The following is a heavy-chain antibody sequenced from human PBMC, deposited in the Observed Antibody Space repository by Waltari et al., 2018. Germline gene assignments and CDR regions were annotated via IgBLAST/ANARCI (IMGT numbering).Heavy chain of an antibody. J-gene: IGHJ1*01. D-gene: IGHD3-10*01. CDR1: GYTFTSYA. V-gene: IGHV1-3*01. Sequence: QVQLVQSGAEVKKPGASVKVSCKASGYTFTSYAMHWVRQAPGQRLEWMGWSNAGNGNTKDSQKFQGRVTITRDTSASTAYMELSSLRSEDTAVYYCATDIGGNTMVRGVSGTFQHWGQGTLVTVSS. CDR3: ATDIGGNTMVRGVSGTFQH. CDR2: SNAGNGNT.